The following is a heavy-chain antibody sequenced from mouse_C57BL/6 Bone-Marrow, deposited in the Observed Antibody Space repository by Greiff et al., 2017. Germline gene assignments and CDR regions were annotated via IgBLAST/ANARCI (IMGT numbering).Heavy chain of an antibody. CDR3: ARRHYYGTLFAY. D-gene: IGHD1-1*01. CDR1: GFTFSSYT. J-gene: IGHJ3*01. V-gene: IGHV5-9*01. Sequence: EVMLVESGGGLVKPGGSLKLSCAASGFTFSSYTMSWVRQTPEKRLEWVATLSGGGGNTYYPDSVKGRFTISRDNAKNTLYLQMSSLRSEDTALYYCARRHYYGTLFAYWGQGTLVTVSA. CDR2: LSGGGGNT.